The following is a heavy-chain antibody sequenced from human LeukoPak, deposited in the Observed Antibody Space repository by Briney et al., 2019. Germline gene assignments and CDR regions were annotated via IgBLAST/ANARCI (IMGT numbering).Heavy chain of an antibody. V-gene: IGHV4-39*01. J-gene: IGHJ4*02. CDR3: ASGQWLVHDY. CDR2: IYYSGST. CDR1: GGSISSSSYY. Sequence: SETLSLTCTVSGGSISSSSYYWSWIRQPPGKGLEWIGSIYYSGSTYYNPSLKSRVTISVDTSKNQFSLKLSSVTAADTAVYYCASGQWLVHDYWGQGTLVTVSS. D-gene: IGHD6-19*01.